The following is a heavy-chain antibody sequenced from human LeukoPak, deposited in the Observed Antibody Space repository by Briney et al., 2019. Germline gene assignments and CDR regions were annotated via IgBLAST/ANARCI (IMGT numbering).Heavy chain of an antibody. V-gene: IGHV3-30*04. CDR2: ILYDGSNK. CDR1: GFTFSSYA. D-gene: IGHD6-13*01. CDR3: AKVGAASNWDY. J-gene: IGHJ4*02. Sequence: GRSLRLSCAASGFTFSSYAMHWVRQAPGKGLEWVAVILYDGSNKYYADSVKGRFTISRDNSKNTLHLQINSLRAEDTAVYYCAKVGAASNWDYWGQGTLVTVSS.